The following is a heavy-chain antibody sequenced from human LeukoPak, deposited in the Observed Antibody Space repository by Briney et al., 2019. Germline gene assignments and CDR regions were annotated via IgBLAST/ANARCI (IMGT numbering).Heavy chain of an antibody. V-gene: IGHV4-39*01. CDR2: IYYSGST. CDR3: ARNVQSLSIFGVAPSHYYYMDV. Sequence: SETLSLTCTVSGGSISSSSYYWGWIRQPPGKGLEWIGSIYYSGSTYYNPSLKSRVTISVDTSKSQFSLKLSSVTAADTAVYYCARNVQSLSIFGVAPSHYYYMDVWGKGTTVTVSS. CDR1: GGSISSSSYY. D-gene: IGHD3-3*01. J-gene: IGHJ6*03.